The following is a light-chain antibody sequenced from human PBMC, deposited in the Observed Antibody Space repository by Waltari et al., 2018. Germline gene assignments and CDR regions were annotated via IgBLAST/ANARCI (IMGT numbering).Light chain of an antibody. CDR2: KAS. Sequence: DVQMTESPYTLSASGGDRITITCRASQSINELLAWYQQKPGKAPRLLIQKASALQSGVPSRFSGSGSATEFTLTISGLQPDDFATYYCQQCNTYSFTFGPGTTVHIK. CDR3: QQCNTYSFT. CDR1: QSINEL. J-gene: IGKJ3*01. V-gene: IGKV1-5*03.